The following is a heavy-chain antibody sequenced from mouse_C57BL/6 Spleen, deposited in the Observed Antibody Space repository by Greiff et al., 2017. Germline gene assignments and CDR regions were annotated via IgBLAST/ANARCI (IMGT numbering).Heavy chain of an antibody. J-gene: IGHJ4*01. CDR1: GFTFSDAW. CDR3: TRRGLLRSHAMDY. Sequence: EVKVEESGGGLVQPGGSMKLSCAASGFTFSDAWMDWVRQSPEKGLEWVAEIRNKANNHATYSAESVKGRFTISRDDSKSSVYLQMNSLRAEDTGIYSCTRRGLLRSHAMDYWGQGTSVTVSS. CDR2: IRNKANNHAT. V-gene: IGHV6-6*01. D-gene: IGHD1-1*01.